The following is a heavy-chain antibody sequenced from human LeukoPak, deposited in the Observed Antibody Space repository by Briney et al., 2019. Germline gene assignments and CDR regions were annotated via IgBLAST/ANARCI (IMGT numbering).Heavy chain of an antibody. J-gene: IGHJ3*02. CDR3: ASTVGGYCSSTSCSSAHPFDI. V-gene: IGHV1-18*01. Sequence: ASVKVSCKASGYTFTSYGISWVRQAPGQGLEWMGWISAYNGNTNYAQKLQGRVTMTTDTSTSTAYMELRSLRSDDTAVYYCASTVGGYCSSTSCSSAHPFDIWGQGTMVTVSS. CDR1: GYTFTSYG. D-gene: IGHD2-2*01. CDR2: ISAYNGNT.